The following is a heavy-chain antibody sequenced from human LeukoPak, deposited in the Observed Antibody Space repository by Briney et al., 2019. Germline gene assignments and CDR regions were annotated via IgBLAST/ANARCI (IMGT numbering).Heavy chain of an antibody. CDR1: GGSFSGYY. Sequence: SETLSLTCAVYGGSFSGYYWSWIRQPPGKGLEWIGEINHSGSTNYNPSLKSRVTISVDTSKNQFSLKLSSVTAADTAVYYCARGKWLRDNWFDPWGQGTLVTVSS. CDR2: INHSGST. CDR3: ARGKWLRDNWFDP. V-gene: IGHV4-34*01. J-gene: IGHJ5*02. D-gene: IGHD5-12*01.